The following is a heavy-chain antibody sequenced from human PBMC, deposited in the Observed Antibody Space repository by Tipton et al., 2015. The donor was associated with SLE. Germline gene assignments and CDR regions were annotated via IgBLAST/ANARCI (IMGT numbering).Heavy chain of an antibody. J-gene: IGHJ4*01. CDR2: SNPSGST. Sequence: AGLVKPSETLSLTCAVYGGSFSGYYWSWIRQPPGKGLEWIGESNPSGSTNYNPSLKSRVTISVDTSKNQLSLKLTAVTAADTAVYYCARGAKERITLVRGRPCYFDYWGQGSLVTVSS. D-gene: IGHD3-10*01. V-gene: IGHV4-34*01. CDR3: ARGAKERITLVRGRPCYFDY. CDR1: GGSFSGYY.